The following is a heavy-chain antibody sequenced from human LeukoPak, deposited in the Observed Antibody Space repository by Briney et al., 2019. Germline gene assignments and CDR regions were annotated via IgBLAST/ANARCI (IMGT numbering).Heavy chain of an antibody. J-gene: IGHJ3*02. CDR1: GFTFRTYT. Sequence: GGSLRLSCAASGFTFRTYTMNWVRQAPGKGLEWVSYISGDSNHIYYADSVRGRFTISRDNAKNSLYLQMNSLRAEDTAVYYCARDGAYSGTYHDAFDIWGQGTMVTVSS. CDR2: ISGDSNHI. D-gene: IGHD1-26*01. CDR3: ARDGAYSGTYHDAFDI. V-gene: IGHV3-21*01.